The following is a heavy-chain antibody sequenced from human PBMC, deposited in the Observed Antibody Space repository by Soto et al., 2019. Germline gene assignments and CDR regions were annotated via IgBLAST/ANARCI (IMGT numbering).Heavy chain of an antibody. Sequence: GGSLRLSCAASGFTFTRYSMNWVRQAPGKGLEWVSTISGSGDTTYYADSVKGQFTISRDNSKNTLYLQMNSLRAEDTAVYYCAKDRASKVYYHDASGHWGQGTLVTVSS. J-gene: IGHJ4*02. D-gene: IGHD3-22*01. CDR2: ISGSGDTT. CDR3: AKDRASKVYYHDASGH. CDR1: GFTFTRYS. V-gene: IGHV3-23*01.